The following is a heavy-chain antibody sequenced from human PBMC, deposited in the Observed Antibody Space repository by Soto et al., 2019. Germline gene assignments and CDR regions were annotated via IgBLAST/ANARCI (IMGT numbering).Heavy chain of an antibody. CDR3: ARDTRYYYDSSGYLTYYSYYSGMDA. V-gene: IGHV1-18*01. J-gene: IGHJ6*02. D-gene: IGHD3-22*01. CDR2: ISAYNGNT. Sequence: SPKVSRRPSGYTYTSYAISWERRAPGQGLEWMGWISAYNGNTNYAQKLQGRVTMTTDTSTSTAYTELRSLRSDDTAVYYCARDTRYYYDSSGYLTYYSYYSGMDAWGQGATLTVSS. CDR1: GYTYTSYA.